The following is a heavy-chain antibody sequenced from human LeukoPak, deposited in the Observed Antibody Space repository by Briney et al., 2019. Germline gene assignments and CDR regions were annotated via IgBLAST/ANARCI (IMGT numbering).Heavy chain of an antibody. V-gene: IGHV3-7*01. J-gene: IGHJ2*01. CDR3: ARDGPIHSGSYGPEYWYFDL. Sequence: GGSLRLSCAASGFTFSSYWMSWVRQAPGKGLEWVANIKQDGSEKYYVDSVKGRFTISRDNAKNSLYLQMNSLRAEDTAVYYCARDGPIHSGSYGPEYWYFDLGGRGPLVTVSS. CDR1: GFTFSSYW. D-gene: IGHD1-26*01. CDR2: IKQDGSEK.